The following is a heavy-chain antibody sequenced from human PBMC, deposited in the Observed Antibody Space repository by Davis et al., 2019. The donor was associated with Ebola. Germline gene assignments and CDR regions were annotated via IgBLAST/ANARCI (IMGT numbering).Heavy chain of an antibody. D-gene: IGHD3-16*02. V-gene: IGHV1-3*04. J-gene: IGHJ4*02. Sequence: ASVKVSCKASGYIFTSYAMHWVRQTPGQRLEWMGWINTGNGNTKYSQKFQGRLTITRDTSASTDYMELSSLGSEDTAVYYCANHVWGSYHLDYWGQGTLVTVSS. CDR1: GYIFTSYA. CDR3: ANHVWGSYHLDY. CDR2: INTGNGNT.